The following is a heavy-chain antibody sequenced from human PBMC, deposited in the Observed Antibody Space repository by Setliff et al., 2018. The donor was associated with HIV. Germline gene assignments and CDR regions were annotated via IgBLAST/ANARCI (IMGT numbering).Heavy chain of an antibody. CDR3: ARDGRYCSGGSCFTNRASYYYYYMDV. Sequence: ASVKVSCKASRYTFTGHYMHWVRQAPGQGLEWVGWINPSSGGTNYAQEFQGRVTMTRDTSISTAYMELSRLTSDDTAVYYCARDGRYCSGGSCFTNRASYYYYYMDVWGKGTTVTVSS. CDR1: RYTFTGHY. CDR2: INPSSGGT. D-gene: IGHD2-15*01. V-gene: IGHV1-2*02. J-gene: IGHJ6*03.